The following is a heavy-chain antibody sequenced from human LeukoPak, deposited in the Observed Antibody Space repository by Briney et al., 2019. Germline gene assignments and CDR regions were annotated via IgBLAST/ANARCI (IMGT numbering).Heavy chain of an antibody. CDR1: GFTFSIYA. D-gene: IGHD4-23*01. J-gene: IGHJ4*02. Sequence: GGSVRLSCAASGFTFSIYAMSWVRQAPGKGLEWVSAISGSGSSTSSADSVKGRFTISRDNTKNTLYLQMNSLRAEDTAVYYCAKSPTRIHYGSNSAVYWGQGTLVTVSS. V-gene: IGHV3-23*01. CDR3: AKSPTRIHYGSNSAVY. CDR2: ISGSGSST.